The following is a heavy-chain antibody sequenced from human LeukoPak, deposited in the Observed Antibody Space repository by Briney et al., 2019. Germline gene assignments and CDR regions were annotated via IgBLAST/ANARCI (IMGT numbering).Heavy chain of an antibody. CDR3: ARDSSSGWYSWFDP. V-gene: IGHV3-21*01. J-gene: IGHJ5*02. CDR2: ISSSSSYI. CDR1: GFTFSSYS. D-gene: IGHD6-19*01. Sequence: GGSLRLSCAASGFTFSSYSMNWVRQAPGKGLEWVSSISSSSSYIYYADSVKGRFTISRDNAKNSLYLQMNSLRAEDTAVYYCARDSSSGWYSWFDPWGQGTLVTVSS.